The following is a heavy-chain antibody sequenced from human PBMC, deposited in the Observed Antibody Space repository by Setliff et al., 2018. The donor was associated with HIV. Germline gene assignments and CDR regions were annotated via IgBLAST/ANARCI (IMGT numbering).Heavy chain of an antibody. Sequence: GGSLRLSCEASGFTFSTYSMNWVRQAPGKGLEWVSSISSSSRSKYYADSVKGRFTISRDNAKNSLYLQMNSLTAEDTAVYYCARPNYYDSSGSFDHWGQGTLVTVSS. J-gene: IGHJ4*02. D-gene: IGHD3-22*01. CDR3: ARPNYYDSSGSFDH. CDR1: GFTFSTYS. CDR2: ISSSSRSK. V-gene: IGHV3-21*01.